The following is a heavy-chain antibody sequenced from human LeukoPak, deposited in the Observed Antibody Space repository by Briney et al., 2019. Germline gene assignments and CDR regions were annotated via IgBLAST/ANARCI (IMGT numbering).Heavy chain of an antibody. CDR2: IYYSGST. CDR3: ARGQLPGRV. CDR1: GGSISSGGYY. D-gene: IGHD1-26*01. V-gene: IGHV4-61*08. J-gene: IGHJ4*02. Sequence: SETLSLTCTVSGGSISSGGYYWSWIRQPPGKGLEWIGYIYYSGSTNYNPSLKSRVTISVDTSKNQFSLKLSSVTAADTAVYYCARGQLPGRVWGQGTLVTVSS.